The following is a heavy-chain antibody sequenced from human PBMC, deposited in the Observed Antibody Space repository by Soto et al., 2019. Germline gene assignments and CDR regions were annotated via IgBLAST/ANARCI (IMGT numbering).Heavy chain of an antibody. CDR1: GGSISSYY. CDR2: IYYSGST. CDR3: ARVGFIAAAGAYYFDY. V-gene: IGHV4-59*01. J-gene: IGHJ4*02. Sequence: QVQLQESGPGLVKPSETLSLTCTVSGGSISSYYWSWIRQPPGKGLEWIGYIYYSGSTNYNPSLKSRVTISVDTSKNQFSLKLSSVTAADTAVYYCARVGFIAAAGAYYFDYWGQGTLVTVSS. D-gene: IGHD6-13*01.